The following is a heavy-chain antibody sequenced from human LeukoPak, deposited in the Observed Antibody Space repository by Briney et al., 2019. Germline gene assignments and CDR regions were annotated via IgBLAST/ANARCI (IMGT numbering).Heavy chain of an antibody. CDR3: ATASYSSSWRHYYYYGMDV. CDR2: IIPIFGTA. V-gene: IGHV1-69*13. J-gene: IGHJ6*02. CDR1: GGTFSSYA. D-gene: IGHD6-13*01. Sequence: SVKASCKASGGTFSSYAISWVRQAPGQGLEWMGGIIPIFGTANYAQKFQGRVTITADESTSTAYMELSSLRSEDTAVYYCATASYSSSWRHYYYYGMDVWGQGTTVTVSS.